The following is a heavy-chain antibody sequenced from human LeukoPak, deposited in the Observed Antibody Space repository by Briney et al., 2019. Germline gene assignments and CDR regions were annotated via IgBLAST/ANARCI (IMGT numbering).Heavy chain of an antibody. CDR1: VGSFSAYY. Sequence: SETLSPSTAVYVGSFSAYYWSRIRQPPGKGVEWIGVINHSGSTNYNPSLKSRVTISVDTSKHQFSLKPSSVTAADTAVYYCARKVRYSSSWQVRGGYMDVWGKGTTVTVSS. CDR3: ARKVRYSSSWQVRGGYMDV. CDR2: INHSGST. D-gene: IGHD6-13*01. V-gene: IGHV4-34*01. J-gene: IGHJ6*03.